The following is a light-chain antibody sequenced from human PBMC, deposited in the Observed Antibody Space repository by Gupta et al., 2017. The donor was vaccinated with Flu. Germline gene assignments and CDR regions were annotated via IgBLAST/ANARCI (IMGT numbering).Light chain of an antibody. J-gene: IGLJ3*02. CDR3: QVLTTRGDEWV. V-gene: IGLV3-21*02. CDR1: NIGTKS. Sequence: SYVLTQPASVPVAPCPTASITFGGDNIGTKSVPWYQQKPDQAPVLVVYDDGDRPSGIPERFSGSVSEDTATLTISRVEAGDEADYYCQVLTTRGDEWVFGGGTKLTVL. CDR2: DDG.